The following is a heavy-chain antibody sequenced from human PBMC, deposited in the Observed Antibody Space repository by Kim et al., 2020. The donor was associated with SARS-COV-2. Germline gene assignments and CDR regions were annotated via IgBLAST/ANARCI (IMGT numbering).Heavy chain of an antibody. Sequence: GGSLRLSCAASGFNSNNYAMSWVRQAPGKGLEWFSAITKFVVRTNYADSVKGRFSISRDISKNTVYLQMNSLRAEDTALYYCAKDHPASGWPTFDYWGQGTLVTVSS. D-gene: IGHD6-19*01. CDR3: AKDHPASGWPTFDY. CDR2: ITKFVVRT. CDR1: GFNSNNYA. V-gene: IGHV3-23*01. J-gene: IGHJ4*02.